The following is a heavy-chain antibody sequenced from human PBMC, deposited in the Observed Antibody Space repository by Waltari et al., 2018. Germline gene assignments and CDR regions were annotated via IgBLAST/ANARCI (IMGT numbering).Heavy chain of an antibody. D-gene: IGHD2-2*01. J-gene: IGHJ5*02. Sequence: QLQLQESGPGLVKPSETLSLTCTVSGGSISSSSYYWGWIRQPPGKGLEWIGSFYYSGSTYYNPSLKSRVTISVDTSKNQFSLKLSSVTAADTAVYYCARLPLLGYCSSTSCSPWFDPWGQGTLVTVSS. CDR3: ARLPLLGYCSSTSCSPWFDP. CDR2: FYYSGST. CDR1: GGSISSSSYY. V-gene: IGHV4-39*07.